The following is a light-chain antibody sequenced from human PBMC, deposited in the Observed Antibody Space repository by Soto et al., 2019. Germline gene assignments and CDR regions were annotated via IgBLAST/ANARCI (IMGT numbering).Light chain of an antibody. CDR2: GAS. J-gene: IGKJ1*01. Sequence: EIVMTQSPATLSVSPGERATLSCRASQSVSSNLAWYQQKPGQAPRLLIYGASTRATGIPARFSGSGSGTVFTLTISSLQYEDFAVYYWQQYNNWPTFGQGTKVEIK. CDR3: QQYNNWPT. CDR1: QSVSSN. V-gene: IGKV3-15*01.